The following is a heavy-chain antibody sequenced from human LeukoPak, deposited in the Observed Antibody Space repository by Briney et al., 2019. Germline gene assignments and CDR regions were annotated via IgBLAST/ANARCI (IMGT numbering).Heavy chain of an antibody. CDR1: GGSISSTSYS. J-gene: IGHJ5*02. CDR3: ARHPYQLLWLPWLDP. Sequence: PSETLSLTCTVSGGSISSTSYSLGWIRQPPGKGLEWIGSIYYRGSTYYNPSLKSRVTISVDTSKNQFSLKLSSVTAADTAVYYCARHPYQLLWLPWLDPWGQGTLVTVSS. CDR2: IYYRGST. D-gene: IGHD2-2*01. V-gene: IGHV4-39*01.